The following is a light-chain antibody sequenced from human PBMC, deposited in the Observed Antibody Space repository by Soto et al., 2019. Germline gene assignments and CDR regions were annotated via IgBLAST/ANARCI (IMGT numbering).Light chain of an antibody. J-gene: IGLJ1*01. V-gene: IGLV2-14*01. CDR3: FSYTSSTAYV. Sequence: QSVLTQPASVSGSPGQSITISCTGTSSDVGGYNYVSWYQLHPGKAPKLMVYEVSKRPSGISNRFSASKSGNTASLTISGLQAEDEADYYCFSYTSSTAYVFGTGTKVTVL. CDR1: SSDVGGYNY. CDR2: EVS.